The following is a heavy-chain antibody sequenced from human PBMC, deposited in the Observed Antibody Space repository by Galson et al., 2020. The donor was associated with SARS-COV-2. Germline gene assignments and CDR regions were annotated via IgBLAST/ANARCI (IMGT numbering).Heavy chain of an antibody. J-gene: IGHJ4*02. D-gene: IGHD1-26*01. V-gene: IGHV3-48*01. CDR1: GVTFSTYN. CDR3: ARDGRGGYLDL. Sequence: GESLKISCVASGVTFSTYNMNWVRHAPGKGLEWLSYISSSSGTIHYADSVRGRFTISRDNANNSLYLQMNSLRTEDTAVYYCARDGRGGYLDLWGQGTRVTVSS. CDR2: ISSSSGTI.